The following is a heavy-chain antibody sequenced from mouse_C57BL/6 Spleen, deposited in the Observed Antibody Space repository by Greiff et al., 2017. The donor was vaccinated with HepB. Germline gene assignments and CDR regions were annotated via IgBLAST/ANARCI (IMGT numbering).Heavy chain of an antibody. CDR1: GYAFSSYW. J-gene: IGHJ3*01. V-gene: IGHV1-80*01. D-gene: IGHD1-1*01. CDR3: AKKGYCSIPWFAY. Sequence: VQLQQSGAELVKPGASVKISCKASGYAFSSYWMNWVKQRPGKGLEWIGQIYPGDGDTNYNGKFKGKATLTADKSSSTAYMQLSSLTSEDSAVYFCAKKGYCSIPWFAYWGQGTLVTVSA. CDR2: IYPGDGDT.